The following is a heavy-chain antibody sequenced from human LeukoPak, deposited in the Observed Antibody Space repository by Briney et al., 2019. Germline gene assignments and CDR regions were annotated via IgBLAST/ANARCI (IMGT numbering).Heavy chain of an antibody. D-gene: IGHD6-19*01. V-gene: IGHV3-7*01. CDR2: IKEHGSEI. J-gene: IGHJ4*02. CDR1: GLTFSTSW. CDR3: ARVAEQWLVYYYFDY. Sequence: GGSLRLSCAASGLTFSTSWMNWVRRAPGKGLEWVALIKEHGSEIYHADSVKGRFTISRDDAASSLYLQMHSLRAEDTAVYYCARVAEQWLVYYYFDYWGQGTLVTVSS.